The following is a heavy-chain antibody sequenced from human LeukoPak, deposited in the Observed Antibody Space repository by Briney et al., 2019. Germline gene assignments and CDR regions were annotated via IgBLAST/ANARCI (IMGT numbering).Heavy chain of an antibody. CDR2: IYYSGST. CDR3: ARDRIPYGDSPFDP. Sequence: SETLSLTCTVSGGSISSYYWSWIRQPPGKGLEWIGYIYYSGSTNYNPSLKSRVPISVDTSKNQFSLKLSSVTAADAAVYYCARDRIPYGDSPFDPWGQGTLVTVSS. J-gene: IGHJ5*02. CDR1: GGSISSYY. V-gene: IGHV4-59*01. D-gene: IGHD4-17*01.